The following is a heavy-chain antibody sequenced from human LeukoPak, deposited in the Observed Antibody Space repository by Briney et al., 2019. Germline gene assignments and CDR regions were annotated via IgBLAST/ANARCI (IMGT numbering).Heavy chain of an antibody. Sequence: ASVKVSCKASGYTFSSYGISWVRQAPGQGLEWMGWINAYNGDTNYPQKVRDRVTMTTDTSTSTAYMELRSLRSDDTAVYYCARGIAAAGTDFDYWGQGTLVTVSS. CDR1: GYTFSSYG. J-gene: IGHJ4*02. V-gene: IGHV1-18*01. CDR3: ARGIAAAGTDFDY. CDR2: INAYNGDT. D-gene: IGHD6-13*01.